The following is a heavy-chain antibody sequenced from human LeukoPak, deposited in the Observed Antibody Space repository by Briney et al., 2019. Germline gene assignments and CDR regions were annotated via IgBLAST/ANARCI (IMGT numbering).Heavy chain of an antibody. CDR3: ARVQIGIYEVDP. D-gene: IGHD2/OR15-2a*01. J-gene: IGHJ5*02. CDR2: INPNSGGT. Sequence: ASVKVSCKASGYTFTVYYMHWVRQAPGQGLEWMGWINPNSGGTNYAQKFQGRVTMTRDTSISTAYMELSRLRSDDTAVYYCARVQIGIYEVDPWGQGTLVTVSS. CDR1: GYTFTVYY. V-gene: IGHV1-2*02.